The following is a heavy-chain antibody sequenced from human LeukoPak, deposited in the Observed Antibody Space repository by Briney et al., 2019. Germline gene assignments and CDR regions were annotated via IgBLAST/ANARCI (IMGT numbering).Heavy chain of an antibody. CDR2: MNPNSGNT. Sequence: ASVKASCKASGYTFTSYDINWVRQATGQGLEWMGWMNPNSGNTGYAQKFQGRVTMTRNTSISTAYMELSSLRSDDTAVYFCARKYLYGSGKPHFDHWGQGTLVTVSS. V-gene: IGHV1-8*01. CDR3: ARKYLYGSGKPHFDH. CDR1: GYTFTSYD. J-gene: IGHJ4*02. D-gene: IGHD3-10*01.